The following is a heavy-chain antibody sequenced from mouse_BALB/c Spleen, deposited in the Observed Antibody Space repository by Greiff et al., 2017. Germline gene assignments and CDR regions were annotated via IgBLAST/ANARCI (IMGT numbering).Heavy chain of an antibody. J-gene: IGHJ3*01. CDR3: AREEDYGGAY. Sequence: EVHLVESGGGLVKPGGSLKLSCAASGFTFSSYAMSWVRQSPEKRLEWVAEISSGGSYTYYPDTVTGRFTISRDNAKNTLYLEMSSLRSEDTAMYYCAREEDYGGAYWGQGTLVTVSA. V-gene: IGHV5-9-4*01. CDR1: GFTFSSYA. CDR2: ISSGGSYT. D-gene: IGHD2-4*01.